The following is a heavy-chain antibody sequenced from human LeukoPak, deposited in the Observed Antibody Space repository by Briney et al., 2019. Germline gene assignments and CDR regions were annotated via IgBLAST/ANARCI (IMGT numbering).Heavy chain of an antibody. Sequence: SETLSLTCGVSGCSISSGYYWGWIRQPPGKGLEWIGSIYHSGSTHYDPSLKSRVTISVDTSKNQFSLKLSSVTAADTAVYYCARGLYYMDAWGKGTTVTVSS. CDR3: ARGLYYMDA. J-gene: IGHJ6*03. CDR1: GCSISSGYY. CDR2: IYHSGST. V-gene: IGHV4-38-2*01.